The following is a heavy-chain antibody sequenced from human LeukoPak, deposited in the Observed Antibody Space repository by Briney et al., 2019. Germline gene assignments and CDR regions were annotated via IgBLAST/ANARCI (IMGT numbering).Heavy chain of an antibody. CDR2: IYYSGST. CDR3: ARVGRSGYEYHDAFDI. D-gene: IGHD5-12*01. Sequence: PSETLSLTCTVSGGSISSSSYYWGWIRQPPGKGLEWIGSIYYSGSTYYNPSLKSRVTISVDTSKNQFSLKLSSVTAADTAVYYCARVGRSGYEYHDAFDIWGQGTMVTVSS. CDR1: GGSISSSSYY. J-gene: IGHJ3*02. V-gene: IGHV4-39*07.